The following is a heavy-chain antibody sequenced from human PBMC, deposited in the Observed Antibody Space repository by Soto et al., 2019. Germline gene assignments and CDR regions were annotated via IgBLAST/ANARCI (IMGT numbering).Heavy chain of an antibody. J-gene: IGHJ4*02. Sequence: GGSLRLSCAASGFTFSSYTMGWVRQPPGKGLEWVSVIGADGVTTYFADSVKGRFTISRDNFKNTMSLQMNSLRAEDTALYYCAKKQKLTAGDVFFDYWGQGTPVTVSS. CDR1: GFTFSSYT. V-gene: IGHV3-23*01. D-gene: IGHD6-13*01. CDR3: AKKQKLTAGDVFFDY. CDR2: IGADGVTT.